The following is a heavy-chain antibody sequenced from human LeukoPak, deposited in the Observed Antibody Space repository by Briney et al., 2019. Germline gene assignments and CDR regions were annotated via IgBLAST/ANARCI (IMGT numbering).Heavy chain of an antibody. V-gene: IGHV4-34*01. D-gene: IGHD5-24*01. Sequence: SETLSLTCAVYGGSFSGYYWSWIRQPPGKGLEWIGEINHSGSTNYNPPLKSRVTISVDTTKNQFSLKLSSVTAAETAVYYCASRSPDGYNSGYWGQGTLVTVSS. J-gene: IGHJ4*02. CDR3: ASRSPDGYNSGY. CDR2: INHSGST. CDR1: GGSFSGYY.